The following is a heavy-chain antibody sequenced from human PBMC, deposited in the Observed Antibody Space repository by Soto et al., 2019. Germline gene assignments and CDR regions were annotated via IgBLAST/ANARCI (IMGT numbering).Heavy chain of an antibody. Sequence: EVQLLESGGGLVQPGGSLRLSCAASGFTFSSYAMRWVRQAPVKGLEWVSAISGSGGSTYYADSVKGRFTISRDNSKNTVYLQMNSLRAEDTAVYYCARRGSGSYYGYWGQGTLVTVSS. D-gene: IGHD1-26*01. CDR3: ARRGSGSYYGY. V-gene: IGHV3-23*01. CDR2: ISGSGGST. J-gene: IGHJ4*02. CDR1: GFTFSSYA.